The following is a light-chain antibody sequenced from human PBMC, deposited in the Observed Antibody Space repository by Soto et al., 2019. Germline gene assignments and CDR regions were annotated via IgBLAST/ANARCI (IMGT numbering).Light chain of an antibody. Sequence: EILMTQSPATLSVSPGERATLSCRASQSVSSNLAWYQQKPGQAPMLLIFGASTRATGLPARFSGSGSGTEFTLTISNLQSEDFALYYCQQYNNWPPAFGQGTTVEVK. V-gene: IGKV3-15*01. CDR1: QSVSSN. CDR2: GAS. CDR3: QQYNNWPPA. J-gene: IGKJ1*01.